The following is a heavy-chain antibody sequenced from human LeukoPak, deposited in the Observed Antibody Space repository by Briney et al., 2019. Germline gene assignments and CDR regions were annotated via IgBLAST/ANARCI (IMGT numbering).Heavy chain of an antibody. D-gene: IGHD3-10*01. CDR3: ARRDGSGSYYWFDY. J-gene: IGHJ4*02. CDR1: GGSISSGDYY. V-gene: IGHV4-30-4*01. Sequence: SETLSLTCTVSGGSISSGDYYWSWIRQPPGKGLEWIGYIYYSGSTYYSPSLKSRVTISVDTSKNQFSLKLSSVTAADTAVYYCARRDGSGSYYWFDYWGQGTLVTVSS. CDR2: IYYSGST.